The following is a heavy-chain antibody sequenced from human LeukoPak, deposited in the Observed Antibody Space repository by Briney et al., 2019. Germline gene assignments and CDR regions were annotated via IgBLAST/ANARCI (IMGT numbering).Heavy chain of an antibody. V-gene: IGHV3-7*01. D-gene: IGHD6-13*01. CDR2: INQDGSER. CDR3: ARDSEYSSSFAFDI. J-gene: IGHJ3*02. Sequence: GGSLRLSCAASGFTFSSHWMTWVRQAPGKGLEWVANINQDGSERYYVDSVKGRFTISRDNAKNSLYLLMNSLRAEDTAVYYCARDSEYSSSFAFDIWGQGTMVTVSS. CDR1: GFTFSSHW.